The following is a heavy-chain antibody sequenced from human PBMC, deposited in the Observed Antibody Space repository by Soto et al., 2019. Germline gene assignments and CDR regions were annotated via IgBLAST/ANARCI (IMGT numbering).Heavy chain of an antibody. D-gene: IGHD2-2*01. CDR2: ISSSSSYI. CDR3: ARHTFSTSSSFDY. V-gene: IGHV3-21*01. CDR1: GFTFSSYS. Sequence: GGSLRLSCAASGFTFSSYSMNCVRQAPGKGLEWVSSISSSSSYIYYADSVKGRFTISRDNAKNSLYLQMNSLRAEDTAVYYCARHTFSTSSSFDYWGQGTLVTVSS. J-gene: IGHJ4*02.